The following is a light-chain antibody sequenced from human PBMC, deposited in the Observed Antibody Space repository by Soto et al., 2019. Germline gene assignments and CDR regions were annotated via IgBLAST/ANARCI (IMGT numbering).Light chain of an antibody. CDR3: TSSTSSSPLV. CDR2: EVT. J-gene: IGLJ2*01. Sequence: QSALTQPASVSGSPGQSITISCSGTSNDVGGYDYVSWYQQHPGKAPKLVIYEVTNRPSWVSNRFSGSKSGNTASLTISGLQPEDEADYYCTSSTSSSPLVFGGGTKVTVL. V-gene: IGLV2-14*01. CDR1: SNDVGGYDY.